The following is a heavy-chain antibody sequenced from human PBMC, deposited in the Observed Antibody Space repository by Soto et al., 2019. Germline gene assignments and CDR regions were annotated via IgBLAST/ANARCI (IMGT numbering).Heavy chain of an antibody. D-gene: IGHD6-13*01. Sequence: PGGSLRLSCAASGFTFSSYSMNWVRQAPGKGLEWVSSISSSSSYIYYADSVKGRFTISRDNAKNSLYLQMNSLRAEDTAVYYCARDAPVQQLVEPKRSDPWGQGTLVTVSS. CDR2: ISSSSSYI. J-gene: IGHJ5*02. CDR3: ARDAPVQQLVEPKRSDP. V-gene: IGHV3-21*01. CDR1: GFTFSSYS.